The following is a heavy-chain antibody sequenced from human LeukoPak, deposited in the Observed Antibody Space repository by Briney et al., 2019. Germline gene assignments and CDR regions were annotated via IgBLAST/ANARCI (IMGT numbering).Heavy chain of an antibody. J-gene: IGHJ4*02. V-gene: IGHV4-59*01. CDR2: VYYSGST. CDR1: GDSISGYY. CDR3: ARHFRYYGSGTYYDS. D-gene: IGHD3-10*01. Sequence: SETLSLTCTVSGDSISGYYWSWIRLPPGKGLEWIGYVYYSGSTKYNPSLTSRVIISVDTSSNQFSLKLTSVTAADTALYYCARHFRYYGSGTYYDSWGQGTLVSVSS.